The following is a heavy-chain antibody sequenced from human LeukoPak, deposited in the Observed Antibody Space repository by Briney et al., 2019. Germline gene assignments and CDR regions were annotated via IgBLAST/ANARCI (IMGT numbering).Heavy chain of an antibody. CDR2: IYYSGST. J-gene: IGHJ4*02. D-gene: IGHD6-19*01. CDR1: GGSISSYY. Sequence: SETLSLTCTVSGGSISSYYWSWIRQPPGKGLEWIGYIYYSGSTNYNPSLKSRVTISVDTSKNQFSLKLSSVTAADTAVYYCARWVISGWYVSPRGYFDYWGQGTLVTVSS. CDR3: ARWVISGWYVSPRGYFDY. V-gene: IGHV4-59*01.